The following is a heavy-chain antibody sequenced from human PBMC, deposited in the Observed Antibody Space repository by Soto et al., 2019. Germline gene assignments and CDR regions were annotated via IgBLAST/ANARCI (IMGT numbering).Heavy chain of an antibody. CDR1: GGSITRGDYY. CDR2: SYCSGGT. D-gene: IGHD6-13*01. V-gene: IGHV4-30-4*01. CDR3: ARDPRDVPAGGYGMDG. J-gene: IGHJ6*02. Sequence: VQLQESGPGLVKPSQTLSLTCTVSGGSITRGDYYWTWIRQTPGKGLEGIGYSYCSGGTRHNPYLESRVTISVDTSKRQFCLRLSSVSAADTAVYYCARDPRDVPAGGYGMDGWGQGTTVTVSS.